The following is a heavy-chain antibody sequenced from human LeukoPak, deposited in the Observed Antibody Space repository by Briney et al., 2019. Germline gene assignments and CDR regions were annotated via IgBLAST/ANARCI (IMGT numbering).Heavy chain of an antibody. J-gene: IGHJ4*02. CDR1: GFTFSSYA. D-gene: IGHD3-10*01. V-gene: IGHV3-30-3*01. CDR3: AKDPKAWLKLLWFGGSFDY. Sequence: GGSLRLSCAASGFTFSSYAMHWVRQAPGKGLEWVAVISYDGSNKYYADSVKGRFTISRDNSKNTLYLQMNSLRAEDTAVYYCAKDPKAWLKLLWFGGSFDYWGQGTLVTVSS. CDR2: ISYDGSNK.